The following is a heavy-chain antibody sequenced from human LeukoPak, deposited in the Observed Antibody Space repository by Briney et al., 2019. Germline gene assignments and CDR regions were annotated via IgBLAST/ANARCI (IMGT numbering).Heavy chain of an antibody. J-gene: IGHJ4*02. CDR1: GSTFNTNW. CDR3: ARRRGSLYSFDY. CDR2: IYPDDSDV. D-gene: IGHD3-10*01. Sequence: GEALKISFKGSGSTFNTNWIAWVRPRPGKGLEWMGVIYPDDSDVRYNPSFEGQVTISADKSSSTVSLQWSSLRASDSAMYYCARRRGSLYSFDYWGQGTLVTVSS. V-gene: IGHV5-51*01.